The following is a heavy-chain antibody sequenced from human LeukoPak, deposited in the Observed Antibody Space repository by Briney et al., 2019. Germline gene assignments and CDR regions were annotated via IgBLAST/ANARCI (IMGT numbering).Heavy chain of an antibody. V-gene: IGHV5-51*01. CDR1: GYIFANYW. CDR3: ARRRGSSSWDNWFDP. J-gene: IGHJ5*02. CDR2: IYPGDSDT. Sequence: GESLKISCKASGYIFANYWIGWVRQMPGKGLEWMGIIYPGDSDTRYSPSFQGQVTISADKSISTAYLQWSSLKASGTATYYCARRRGSSSWDNWFDPWGQGTLVTVSS. D-gene: IGHD6-13*01.